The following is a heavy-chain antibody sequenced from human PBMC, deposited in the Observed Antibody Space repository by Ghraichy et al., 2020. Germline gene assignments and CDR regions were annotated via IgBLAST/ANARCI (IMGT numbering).Heavy chain of an antibody. Sequence: SETLSLTCAVYGGSFSGYYWSWIRQPPGKGLEWIGEINHSGSTNYNPSLKSRVTISVDTSKNQFSLKLSSVTAADTAVYYCARVKRVSYYYGSGSSPFDYWGQGTLVTVSS. CDR2: INHSGST. CDR3: ARVKRVSYYYGSGSSPFDY. J-gene: IGHJ4*02. V-gene: IGHV4-34*01. D-gene: IGHD3-10*01. CDR1: GGSFSGYY.